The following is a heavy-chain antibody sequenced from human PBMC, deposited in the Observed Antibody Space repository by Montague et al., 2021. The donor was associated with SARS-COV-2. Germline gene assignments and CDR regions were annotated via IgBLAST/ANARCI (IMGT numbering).Heavy chain of an antibody. D-gene: IGHD5-18*01. Sequence: SETLSLTCTVSGGSISSHYWSWIRQPPGKGLEWIGEINHSGSTNYNPSLKSRVTISVDTSKKQFSLRLNSVTAADTAVYYCARGGGYSYGALDYWGQGTLVTVSS. CDR1: GGSISSHY. V-gene: IGHV4-34*01. J-gene: IGHJ4*02. CDR3: ARGGGYSYGALDY. CDR2: INHSGST.